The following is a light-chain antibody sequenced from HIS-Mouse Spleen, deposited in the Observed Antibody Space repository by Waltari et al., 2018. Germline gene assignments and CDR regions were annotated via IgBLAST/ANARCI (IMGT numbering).Light chain of an antibody. CDR3: CSYAGSYGV. V-gene: IGLV2-11*01. CDR2: DIS. J-gene: IGLJ3*02. Sequence: QSALTQPRSVSGSPGQSVTISCTGTSSDVGGYNYVSWYQQPPVKAPKLMIYDISNRPSRVPDRVSGSKAGNTASLTSSGLQAEDEADYYCCSYAGSYGVFGGGTKLTVL. CDR1: SSDVGGYNY.